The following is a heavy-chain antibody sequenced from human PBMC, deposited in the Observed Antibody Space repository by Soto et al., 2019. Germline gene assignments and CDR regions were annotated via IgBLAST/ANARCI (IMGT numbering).Heavy chain of an antibody. CDR3: ARGYYYGSGSSMGDYGMDV. J-gene: IGHJ6*02. V-gene: IGHV4-34*01. Sequence: SETLSLTCAVYGGSFSGYYWSLIRQPPGKGLEWIGEINHSGSTNYNPSLKSRVTISVDTSKNQFSLKLSSVTAADTAVYYCARGYYYGSGSSMGDYGMDVWGQGTTVTVSS. CDR2: INHSGST. D-gene: IGHD3-10*01. CDR1: GGSFSGYY.